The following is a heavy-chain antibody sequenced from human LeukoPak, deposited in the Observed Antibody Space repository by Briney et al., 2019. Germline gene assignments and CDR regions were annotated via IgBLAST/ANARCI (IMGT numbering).Heavy chain of an antibody. Sequence: GGSLRLSCAASGFTFSSYGMHWVRQAPGKGLEWVAVISYDGSNKYYADSVKGRFTISRDNAKNSLYLQMNSLRAEDTAVYYCARDLMNDFWSGPPPAFDYWGQGTLVTVSS. CDR2: ISYDGSNK. CDR1: GFTFSSYG. V-gene: IGHV3-30*03. D-gene: IGHD3-3*01. J-gene: IGHJ4*02. CDR3: ARDLMNDFWSGPPPAFDY.